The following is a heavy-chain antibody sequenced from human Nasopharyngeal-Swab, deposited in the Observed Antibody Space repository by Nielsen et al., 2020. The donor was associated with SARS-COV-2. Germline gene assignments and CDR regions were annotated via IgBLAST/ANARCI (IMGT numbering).Heavy chain of an antibody. D-gene: IGHD3-22*01. CDR3: AKDGGLVGYYYDY. J-gene: IGHJ4*02. Sequence: GGSLRPSCAASGFTFSSYGMHWVRQAPGKGLEWVAVISYDGSNKYYGDSVKGRFTISRDNSKNTLYLQMNSLRAEDTAVYYCAKDGGLVGYYYDYWGQGTLVTVSS. CDR1: GFTFSSYG. V-gene: IGHV3-30*18. CDR2: ISYDGSNK.